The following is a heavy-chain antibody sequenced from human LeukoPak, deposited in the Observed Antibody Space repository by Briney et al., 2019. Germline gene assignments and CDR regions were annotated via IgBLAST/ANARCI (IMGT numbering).Heavy chain of an antibody. D-gene: IGHD1-26*01. CDR1: GFTFSDSY. CDR3: ARDLNQGWELLYYLDY. CDR2: INNIANII. J-gene: IGHJ4*02. V-gene: IGHV3-11*04. Sequence: GGSLRLSCAASGFTFSDSYMAWIRQAPGKGLDWISYINNIANIIYYADSEKGRFTISRDNAKNSLSLQMNSLRAEDTAVYYCARDLNQGWELLYYLDYWGQGNLVTVSS.